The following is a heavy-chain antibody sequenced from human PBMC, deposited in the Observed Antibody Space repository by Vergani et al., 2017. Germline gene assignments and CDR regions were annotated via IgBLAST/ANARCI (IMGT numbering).Heavy chain of an antibody. CDR3: AKTYYDILTGFDY. Sequence: EVQLLESGGGLAQPGGSLRLSCAASGFTFSSYSMNWVRQAPGKGLEWVSYISSSSTIYYADSVKGRFTISRDNAKNSLYLQMNSLRAEDTAVYYCAKTYYDILTGFDYWGQGTLVTVSS. CDR2: ISSSSTI. CDR1: GFTFSSYS. J-gene: IGHJ4*02. D-gene: IGHD3-9*01. V-gene: IGHV3-48*01.